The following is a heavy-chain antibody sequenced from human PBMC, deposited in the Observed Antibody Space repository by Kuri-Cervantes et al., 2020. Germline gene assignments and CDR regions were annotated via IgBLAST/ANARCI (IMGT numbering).Heavy chain of an antibody. CDR1: GFTFSSYS. CDR2: ISSSSSYI. Sequence: GGSLRLSCAASGFTFSSYSMNWVRQAPGKGLEWASSISSSSSYIYHADSVKGRFTTSRDNAKNSLYLQMNSLRAEDTAVYYCTRSNWNGGGAYDFWGQGTMVTVSS. CDR3: TRSNWNGGGAYDF. J-gene: IGHJ3*01. D-gene: IGHD3-16*01. V-gene: IGHV3-21*01.